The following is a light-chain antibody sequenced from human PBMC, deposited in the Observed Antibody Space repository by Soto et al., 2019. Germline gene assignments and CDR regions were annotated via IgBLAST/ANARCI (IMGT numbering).Light chain of an antibody. CDR2: GAS. V-gene: IGKV1-5*01. Sequence: DIQMTQSPSTLSASVGDRVTITCRASQSIRSYLSWYQQKPGKAPELLIYGASTLQSGVPSRFSGSRSGTEFTLTISSLQPDDFATYYCQQYNKYPSTFGGGTKVDIK. CDR1: QSIRSY. CDR3: QQYNKYPST. J-gene: IGKJ4*01.